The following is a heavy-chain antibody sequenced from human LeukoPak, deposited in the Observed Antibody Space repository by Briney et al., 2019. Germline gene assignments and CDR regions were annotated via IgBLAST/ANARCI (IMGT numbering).Heavy chain of an antibody. CDR3: ARANYYGSGKKDLDY. D-gene: IGHD3-10*01. J-gene: IGHJ4*02. CDR1: GYNFITYD. Sequence: ASVKVSCKASGYNFITYDIHWVRQATGQGLEWMGWMNPNSGNTGYAQKFQGRVTMTRNTSMSTAYMELNSLRSEDTAVYYCARANYYGSGKKDLDYWGQGTLVTVSS. CDR2: MNPNSGNT. V-gene: IGHV1-8*01.